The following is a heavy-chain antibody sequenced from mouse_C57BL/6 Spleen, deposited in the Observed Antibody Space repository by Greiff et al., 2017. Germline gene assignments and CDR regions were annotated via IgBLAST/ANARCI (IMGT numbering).Heavy chain of an antibody. Sequence: DVMLVESGGGLVKPGGSLKLSCAASGFTFSSYAMSWVRQTPEKRLEWVATISDGGSYTYYPDNVKGRFTISRDNAKNNLYLQMSHLKSEDTAMYYCARGDGYYVAMDYWGQGTSVTVSS. D-gene: IGHD2-3*01. V-gene: IGHV5-4*03. CDR1: GFTFSSYA. CDR3: ARGDGYYVAMDY. CDR2: ISDGGSYT. J-gene: IGHJ4*01.